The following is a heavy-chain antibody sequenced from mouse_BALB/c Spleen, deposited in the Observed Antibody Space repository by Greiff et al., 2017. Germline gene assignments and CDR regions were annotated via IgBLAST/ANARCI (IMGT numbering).Heavy chain of an antibody. CDR2: INPSSGYT. Sequence: VKLLESGAELARPGASVKMSCKASGYTFTSYTMHWVKQRPGQGLEWIGYINPSSGYTNYNQKFKDKATLTADTSSNTAYMQLSSLTSEDSAVYYCAREGGDYWGQGTSVTVSS. CDR3: AREGGDY. V-gene: IGHV1-4*01. J-gene: IGHJ4*01. CDR1: GYTFTSYT.